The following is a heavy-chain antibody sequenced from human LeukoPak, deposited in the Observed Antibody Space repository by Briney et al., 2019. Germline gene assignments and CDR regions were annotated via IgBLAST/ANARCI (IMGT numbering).Heavy chain of an antibody. D-gene: IGHD5-12*01. V-gene: IGHV3-7*01. CDR3: ARAGLYSGSGLDF. CDR2: IKQDGSEK. J-gene: IGHJ4*02. CDR1: GFTFSSYW. Sequence: GGSLRLSCAASGFTFSSYWMSWVRQAPGKGLEWVANIKQDGSEKYYVDSVKGRFTISRDNAKNSLYLQMNSLRAEDTAVYYCARAGLYSGSGLDFWGQGTLVSVSS.